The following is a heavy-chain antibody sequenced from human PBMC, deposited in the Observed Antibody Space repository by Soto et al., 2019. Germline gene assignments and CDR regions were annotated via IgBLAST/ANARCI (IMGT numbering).Heavy chain of an antibody. CDR3: ARCPYYYDSSSYFFFHY. Sequence: QVQLVQSGAEVRKPGASVKVSCKASGYTFTSYGISWVRQAPGQALEWMGWISAYNGNTNYAQKVQGRVTMTTDTSTSTAYMELRSLRSDDTAVYYCARCPYYYDSSSYFFFHYWGQGTLVTVSS. CDR2: ISAYNGNT. J-gene: IGHJ4*02. CDR1: GYTFTSYG. V-gene: IGHV1-18*01. D-gene: IGHD3-22*01.